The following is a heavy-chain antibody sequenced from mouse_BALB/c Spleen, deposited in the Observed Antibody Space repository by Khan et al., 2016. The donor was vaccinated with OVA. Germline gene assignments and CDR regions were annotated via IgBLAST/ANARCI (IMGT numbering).Heavy chain of an antibody. D-gene: IGHD2-14*01. Sequence: VQLKESGPGLVKPSQSLSLTCPVTGYSITSDYAWNWIRQFPGNKLEWMGYISYSGSTSYNPSLKSRISITRDTSKNQFFLQLNSVTTEDTATYYCARGRYRYPFAYWGQGTLVTVSA. V-gene: IGHV3-2*02. CDR2: ISYSGST. CDR1: GYSITSDYA. CDR3: ARGRYRYPFAY. J-gene: IGHJ3*01.